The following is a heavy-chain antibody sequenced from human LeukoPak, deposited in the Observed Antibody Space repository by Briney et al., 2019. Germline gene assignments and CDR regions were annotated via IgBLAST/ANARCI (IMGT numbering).Heavy chain of an antibody. CDR2: VRFDGSSE. CDR3: AKESGGVYHSEGPHY. Sequence: GGSLRLSCAASGFVFSDYGMHWVRQAPGKGLEWVAFVRFDGSSEYYPDSVKGRFTISRDNSKNKLYLQMNSLRVGDTAVYSCAKESGGVYHSEGPHYWGLGTLVTVSS. D-gene: IGHD2-8*02. CDR1: GFVFSDYG. J-gene: IGHJ4*02. V-gene: IGHV3-30*02.